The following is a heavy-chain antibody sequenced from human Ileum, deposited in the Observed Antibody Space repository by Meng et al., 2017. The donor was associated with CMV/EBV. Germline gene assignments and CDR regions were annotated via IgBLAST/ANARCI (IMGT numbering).Heavy chain of an antibody. D-gene: IGHD3-9*01. J-gene: IGHJ4*02. CDR3: ARDKGDILTTF. V-gene: IGHV3-48*04. Sequence: GESLKISCVASGFIFSSYSMNWVRQAPGKGLEWVSYISSTSSITYYADSVKGRFTVSRDNAKNSLYLQMSSLRAEDTAVYYCARDKGDILTTFWGQGTRVTVSS. CDR1: GFIFSSYS. CDR2: ISSTSSIT.